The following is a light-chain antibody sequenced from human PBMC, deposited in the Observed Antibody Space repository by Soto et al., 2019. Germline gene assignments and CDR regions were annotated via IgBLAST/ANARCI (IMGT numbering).Light chain of an antibody. Sequence: TPPGSLSGASGQSFTISCTGTSSDVGSYTPLSWYQQHPGKAPKLMIYEVSKRPSGVSNRFSGSKSGNTASLTISGLQAEDEADYYCCSYAGSSTYVFGTGTKVTVL. J-gene: IGLJ1*01. CDR3: CSYAGSSTYV. CDR2: EVS. V-gene: IGLV2-23*02. CDR1: SSDVGSYTP.